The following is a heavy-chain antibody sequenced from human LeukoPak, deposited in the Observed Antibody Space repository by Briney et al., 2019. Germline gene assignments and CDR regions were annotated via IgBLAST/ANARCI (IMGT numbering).Heavy chain of an antibody. V-gene: IGHV3-74*01. CDR2: INGDGSST. Sequence: GGSLRLSCGASGFTLSSHWMRWVRQAPGKGLVWVSQINGDGSSTNYADSVKGRFTVSRDNAKNTLYLQMNSLRAEDTAVYYCARDGLPAAGDYWGQGTLVIVSS. CDR1: GFTLSSHW. D-gene: IGHD6-13*01. J-gene: IGHJ4*02. CDR3: ARDGLPAAGDY.